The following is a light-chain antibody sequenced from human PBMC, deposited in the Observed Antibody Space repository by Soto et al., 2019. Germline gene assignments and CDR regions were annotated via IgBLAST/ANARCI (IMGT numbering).Light chain of an antibody. Sequence: IQMTQSPSTLSASVGDSVTITCFASQSISVWLAWYQQKAGKAPNLLIYKASRLESGVPSRFSGSGSETEFTLTISGLQPGDSATYYCQQYNSYSPTFGQGTKVDIK. J-gene: IGKJ1*01. CDR3: QQYNSYSPT. CDR2: KAS. V-gene: IGKV1-5*03. CDR1: QSISVW.